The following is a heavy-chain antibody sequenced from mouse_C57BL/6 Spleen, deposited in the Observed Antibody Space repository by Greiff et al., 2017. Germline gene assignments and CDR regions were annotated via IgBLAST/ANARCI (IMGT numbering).Heavy chain of an antibody. J-gene: IGHJ1*03. CDR2: ISDGGSYT. V-gene: IGHV5-4*01. D-gene: IGHD2-5*01. CDR1: GFTFSSYA. CDR3: ARNLYSKGYFDV. Sequence: EVQRVESGGGLVKPGGSLKLSCAASGFTFSSYAMSWVRQTPEKRLEWVATISDGGSYTYYPDNVKGRFTISRDNAKNNLYLQMSHLKSEDTAMYYCARNLYSKGYFDVWGTGTTVTVSS.